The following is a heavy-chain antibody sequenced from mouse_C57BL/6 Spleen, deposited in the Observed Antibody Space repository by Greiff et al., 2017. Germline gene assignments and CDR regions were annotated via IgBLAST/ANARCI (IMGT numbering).Heavy chain of an antibody. Sequence: VQLQQSGTVLARPGASVKMSCKTSGYTFTSYWMHWVKQRPGQGLEWIGAIYPGNSDTSYNQKFKGKAKLTAVTSASTAYMELSSLTNEDSAVYYCTSGYSNYWYFDVWGTGTTVTVSS. J-gene: IGHJ1*03. CDR2: IYPGNSDT. D-gene: IGHD2-5*01. CDR1: GYTFTSYW. CDR3: TSGYSNYWYFDV. V-gene: IGHV1-5*01.